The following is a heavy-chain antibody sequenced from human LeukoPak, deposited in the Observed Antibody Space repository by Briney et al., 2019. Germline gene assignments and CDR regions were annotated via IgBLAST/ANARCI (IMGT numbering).Heavy chain of an antibody. CDR3: ARRGPYDTSGYAFDI. CDR2: IYSSGIT. CDR1: GGSISSAY. V-gene: IGHV4-59*01. Sequence: SETLSLTCTVSGGSISSAYWSWIRQPPGKGLEWIGYIYSSGITNYNPSLKSRVTISVDTSQNQFSLKLTSVTAAETAVYYCARRGPYDTSGYAFDIWGPGTVVTVSS. J-gene: IGHJ3*02. D-gene: IGHD3-22*01.